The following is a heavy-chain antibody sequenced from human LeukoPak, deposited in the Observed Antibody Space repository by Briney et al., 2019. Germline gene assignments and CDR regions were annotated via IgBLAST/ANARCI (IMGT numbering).Heavy chain of an antibody. CDR3: ARANIVVVVAATRYYYYYMDV. J-gene: IGHJ6*03. D-gene: IGHD2-15*01. V-gene: IGHV3-30*03. Sequence: GGSLRLSCAASGFTFSRYGMHWVRQTPGKGLEWVAIISYDGSDKKYADSVKDRITISRDNSKNTVYLQMNSLRAEDTAVYYCARANIVVVVAATRYYYYYMDVWGKGTTVTVSS. CDR2: ISYDGSDK. CDR1: GFTFSRYG.